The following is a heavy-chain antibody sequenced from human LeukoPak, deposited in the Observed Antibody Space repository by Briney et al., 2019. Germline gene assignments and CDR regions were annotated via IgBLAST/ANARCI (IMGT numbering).Heavy chain of an antibody. Sequence: GGSLRLSCAASGFTFSSYWMSWVRQAPGKGLEWVSAISGSGGSTYYADSVKGRFTISRDNSKNTLYLQMNSLRAEDTAVYYCAKVIGTPYYYYGMDVWGQGTTVTVSS. J-gene: IGHJ6*02. D-gene: IGHD1-1*01. CDR3: AKVIGTPYYYYGMDV. CDR1: GFTFSSYW. V-gene: IGHV3-23*01. CDR2: ISGSGGST.